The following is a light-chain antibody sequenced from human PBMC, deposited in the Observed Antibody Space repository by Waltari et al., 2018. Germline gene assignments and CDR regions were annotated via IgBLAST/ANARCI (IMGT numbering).Light chain of an antibody. J-gene: IGLJ3*02. CDR1: SSNIGAGYE. Sequence: QSVLTQAPSVSGAPGQRVTISCAGSSSNIGAGYEVHWYKQLPGTAPKLLIYRDNNRPSGVPDRFSGSKSDTSASLAITGLQAIDEADYYCQSYDSRLSAWVFGGGTTLTVL. V-gene: IGLV1-40*01. CDR3: QSYDSRLSAWV. CDR2: RDN.